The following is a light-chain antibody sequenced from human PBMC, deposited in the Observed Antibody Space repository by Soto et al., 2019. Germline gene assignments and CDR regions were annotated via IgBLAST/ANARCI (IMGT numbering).Light chain of an antibody. V-gene: IGLV2-14*01. Sequence: QSVLTQPASVSGSPGQSITISCTGTSSDVGGYNYVSWYQQHPGKAPKLMIYEVSNRPSGVSNRFSGSKSGNTASLTLSGLQPEDEADYYCSSYTSSSTYVFGTGTKATVL. CDR2: EVS. CDR3: SSYTSSSTYV. CDR1: SSDVGGYNY. J-gene: IGLJ1*01.